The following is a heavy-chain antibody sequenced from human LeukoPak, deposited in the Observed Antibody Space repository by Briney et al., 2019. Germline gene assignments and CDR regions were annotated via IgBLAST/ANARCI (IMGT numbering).Heavy chain of an antibody. CDR2: ISYDGSNK. Sequence: GRSLRLSCAASGFTFSSYGMHWVRQAPGKGLEWVAVISYDGSNKYYADSVKGRFTISRDNSKNTLYLQMNSLRAEDTAVYYCARDADSGYDYWGQGTLVTVSS. V-gene: IGHV3-30*03. J-gene: IGHJ4*02. CDR3: ARDADSGYDY. D-gene: IGHD5-12*01. CDR1: GFTFSSYG.